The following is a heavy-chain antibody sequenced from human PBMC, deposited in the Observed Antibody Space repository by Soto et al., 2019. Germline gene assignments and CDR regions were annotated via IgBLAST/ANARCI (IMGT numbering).Heavy chain of an antibody. V-gene: IGHV4-31*03. CDR3: ASRAYYYDSSGSIR. CDR1: GGSISSGGYY. CDR2: IYYSGST. Sequence: SETLSLTCTVSGGSISSGGYYWSWIRQHPGKGLEWIGYIYYSGSTYYNPSLKSRVTISVDTSKNQFSLKLSSVTAADTAVYYCASRAYYYDSSGSIRWGQGTLVTVSS. J-gene: IGHJ4*02. D-gene: IGHD3-22*01.